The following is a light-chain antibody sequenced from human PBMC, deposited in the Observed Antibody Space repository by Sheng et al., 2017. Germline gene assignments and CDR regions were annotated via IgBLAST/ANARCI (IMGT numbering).Light chain of an antibody. CDR3: QQYSDWPYT. V-gene: IGKV3-15*01. Sequence: EIVMTQSPATLSVSTGERATLSCRASQSVGSNLAWYQQKPGQAPRLLIYGASTGATGVPARFSASGSGAEFTLTVSSLQPEDFAVYYCQQYSDWPYTFGQGTNLAIK. CDR1: QSVGSN. J-gene: IGKJ2*01. CDR2: GAS.